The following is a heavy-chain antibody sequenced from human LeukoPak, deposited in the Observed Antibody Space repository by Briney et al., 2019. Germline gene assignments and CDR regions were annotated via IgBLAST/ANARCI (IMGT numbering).Heavy chain of an antibody. Sequence: PGGSLRLSCAASGFTFGSYEMNWVRQAPGKGLEWVSYISSSGSTIYYADSVKGRFTISRDNAKNSLYLQMNSLRAEDTAVYYCARTWDTAMVPDYWGQGTLVTVSS. D-gene: IGHD5-18*01. V-gene: IGHV3-48*03. J-gene: IGHJ4*02. CDR2: ISSSGSTI. CDR3: ARTWDTAMVPDY. CDR1: GFTFGSYE.